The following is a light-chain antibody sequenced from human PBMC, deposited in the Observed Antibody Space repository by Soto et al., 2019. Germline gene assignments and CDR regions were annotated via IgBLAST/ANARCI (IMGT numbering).Light chain of an antibody. CDR3: QQYKNWPQLT. V-gene: IGKV3-20*01. Sequence: EIVLTQSPGTLSFSPGERATLSCKASHSISTSYLAWYQQKPGQAPRLLIYGSSSRATGIPDRFSGSGSGTDFTLTISSLEPEDFAVYYCQQYKNWPQLTFGQGTKVDIK. CDR2: GSS. J-gene: IGKJ1*01. CDR1: HSISTSY.